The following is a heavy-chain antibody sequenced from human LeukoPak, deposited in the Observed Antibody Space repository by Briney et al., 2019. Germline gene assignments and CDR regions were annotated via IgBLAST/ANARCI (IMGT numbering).Heavy chain of an antibody. CDR2: ISSSSSYI. Sequence: GGSLRLSCAASGFTFSSYSMNWVRQAPGKGLEWVSSISSSSSYIYYADSVKGRFTISRDNAKNSLYLQMNSLRAEDTAVYYCARDQTLTYYDFWGQGTLVTVSS. CDR1: GFTFSSYS. V-gene: IGHV3-21*01. D-gene: IGHD3-3*01. CDR3: ARDQTLTYYDF. J-gene: IGHJ4*02.